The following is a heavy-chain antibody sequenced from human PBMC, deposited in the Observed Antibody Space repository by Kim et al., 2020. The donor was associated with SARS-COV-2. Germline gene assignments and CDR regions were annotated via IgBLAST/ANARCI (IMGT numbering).Heavy chain of an antibody. V-gene: IGHV4-59*01. J-gene: IGHJ2*01. Sequence: SETLSLTCTVSGGSISSYYWSWIRQPPGKGLEWIGYIYYSGSTNYNPSLKSRVTISVDTSKNQFSLKLSSVTAADTAVYYCAGDTVTHYWYFDLWGRGTLVTVSS. CDR3: AGDTVTHYWYFDL. CDR2: IYYSGST. D-gene: IGHD4-17*01. CDR1: GGSISSYY.